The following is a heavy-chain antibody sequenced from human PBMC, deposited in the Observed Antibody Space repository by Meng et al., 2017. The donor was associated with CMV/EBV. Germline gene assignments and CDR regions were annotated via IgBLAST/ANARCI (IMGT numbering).Heavy chain of an antibody. V-gene: IGHV4-61*01. D-gene: IGHD3-3*01. CDR1: GYSISSGYY. CDR3: ARVVTRIFGVVIRVGCVDV. CDR2: IYYSGST. Sequence: SETLSLTCSVSGYSISSGYYWGWIRQPPGKGLEWIGYIYYSGSTNYNPSLKSRVTISVDTSKNQFSLKLSSVTAADTAVYYCARVVTRIFGVVIRVGCVDVWGQGTTVTVSS. J-gene: IGHJ6*02.